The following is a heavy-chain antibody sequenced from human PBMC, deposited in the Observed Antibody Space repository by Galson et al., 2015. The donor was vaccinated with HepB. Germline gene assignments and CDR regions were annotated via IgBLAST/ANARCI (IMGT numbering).Heavy chain of an antibody. CDR3: ARSSGWYGGAYYFDY. V-gene: IGHV3-30*04. D-gene: IGHD6-19*01. CDR2: ISYDGSNK. Sequence: SLRLSCAASGFTFSSYAMHWVRQAPGKGLEWVAVISYDGSNKYYADSVKGRFTISRDNSKNTLYLQMNSLRAEDTAVYYCARSSGWYGGAYYFDYWGQGTLVTVSS. J-gene: IGHJ4*02. CDR1: GFTFSSYA.